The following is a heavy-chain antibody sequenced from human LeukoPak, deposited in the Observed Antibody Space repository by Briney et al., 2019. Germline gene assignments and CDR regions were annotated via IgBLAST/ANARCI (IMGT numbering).Heavy chain of an antibody. CDR2: IIPIFGTA. V-gene: IGHV1-69*05. CDR3: AAGVAAAGTVPIYYYYMDV. J-gene: IGHJ6*03. D-gene: IGHD6-13*01. CDR1: GGTFSSYA. Sequence: GASVKVSCKASGGTFSSYAISWVRQAPGQGLEWIGRIIPIFGTANYAQKFQERVTITRDMSTSTAYMELSSLRSEDTAVYYCAAGVAAAGTVPIYYYYMDVWGKGTTVTVSS.